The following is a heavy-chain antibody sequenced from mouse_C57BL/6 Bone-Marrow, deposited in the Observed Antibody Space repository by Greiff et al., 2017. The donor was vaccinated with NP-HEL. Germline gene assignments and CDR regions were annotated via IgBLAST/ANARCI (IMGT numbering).Heavy chain of an antibody. CDR3: ARDLAWFAY. Sequence: EVKLVESGGGLVKPGGSLKLSCEASGFTFSSYAMSWVRQTPEKRLEWVATISDGGSYTYYPDNVKGRFTISRDNAKNNLYLQMSHLKSEDTAMYYCARDLAWFAYWGQGTLVTVSA. CDR1: GFTFSSYA. J-gene: IGHJ3*01. CDR2: ISDGGSYT. V-gene: IGHV5-4*01.